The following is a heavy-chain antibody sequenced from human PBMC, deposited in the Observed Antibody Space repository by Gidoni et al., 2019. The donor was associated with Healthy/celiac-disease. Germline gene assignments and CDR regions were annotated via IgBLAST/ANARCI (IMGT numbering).Heavy chain of an antibody. CDR2: IIPIFGTA. D-gene: IGHD6-19*01. Sequence: QVQLVQSGAEVKKPGSSVKVSCKASGGTFSSYAIGWVRQAPGQGLEWMVGIIPIFGTANYAQKFQGRVTITADESTSTAYMGLSSLRSEDTAVYYCASAIDLYSSGWYYFDYWGQGTLVTVSS. CDR3: ASAIDLYSSGWYYFDY. J-gene: IGHJ4*02. CDR1: GGTFSSYA. V-gene: IGHV1-69*01.